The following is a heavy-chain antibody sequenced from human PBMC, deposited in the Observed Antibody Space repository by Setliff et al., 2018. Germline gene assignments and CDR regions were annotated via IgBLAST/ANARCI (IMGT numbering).Heavy chain of an antibody. CDR2: IGHTGSI. CDR1: GYSISSGYI. CDR3: ARSFSRREKFLLDY. J-gene: IGHJ4*02. V-gene: IGHV4-38-2*02. Sequence: SDTLSLTCTVSGYSISSGYIGGWIRQPPGKGLEWVGNIGHTGSINYNPSLKSRVTISVDTSKNQFSLRVSSVTAADTAVYYCARSFSRREKFLLDYWGQGALVTVPQ.